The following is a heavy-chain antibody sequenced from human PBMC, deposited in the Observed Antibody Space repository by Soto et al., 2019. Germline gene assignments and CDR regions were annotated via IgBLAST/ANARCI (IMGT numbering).Heavy chain of an antibody. D-gene: IGHD4-17*01. CDR1: GYSFASHR. J-gene: IGHJ6*02. Sequence: VESLKISGNGSGYSFASHRNSRGRQMPGKGLEWMGRIDPSDSYTNYSPSFQGHVTISADKSISTAYLQWSSLKASDTAMYYCARIDTVTTYYGMDVWGQGTTVTVSS. CDR2: IDPSDSYT. CDR3: ARIDTVTTYYGMDV. V-gene: IGHV5-10-1*01.